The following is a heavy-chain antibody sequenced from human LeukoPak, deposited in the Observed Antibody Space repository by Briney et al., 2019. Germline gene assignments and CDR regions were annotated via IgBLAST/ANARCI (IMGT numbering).Heavy chain of an antibody. D-gene: IGHD6-19*01. CDR1: GGSISSYY. Sequence: PSETLSLTCTVSGGSISSYYWSWIRQSPGKGLEWIGYIYYSGSTNYNPSLKSRVTISVDTSKNQFSLKLSSVTAADTAVYYCAREVYSSGWYYFDYWGQGTLVTVSS. CDR3: AREVYSSGWYYFDY. CDR2: IYYSGST. J-gene: IGHJ4*02. V-gene: IGHV4-59*01.